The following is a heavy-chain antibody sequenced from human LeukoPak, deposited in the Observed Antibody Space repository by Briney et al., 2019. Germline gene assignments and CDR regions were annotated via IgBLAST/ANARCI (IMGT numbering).Heavy chain of an antibody. CDR2: FDPEDGET. Sequence: GASVKVSCKVSGYTLTELSMHWVRQAPGKGLEWMGGFDPEDGETIYAQKFQGRVTMTTDTSTSTAYMELRSLRSDDTAVYYCARDIPVVGSKFRREWFDPWGQGTLVTVSS. CDR3: ARDIPVVGSKFRREWFDP. CDR1: GYTLTELS. D-gene: IGHD2-15*01. J-gene: IGHJ5*02. V-gene: IGHV1-24*01.